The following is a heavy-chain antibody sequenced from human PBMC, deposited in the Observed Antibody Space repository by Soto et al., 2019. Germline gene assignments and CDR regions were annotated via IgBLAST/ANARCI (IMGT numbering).Heavy chain of an antibody. J-gene: IGHJ4*02. Sequence: PSETLSLTCTVSGGSISSSSYYWGWIRQPPGKGLEWIGSIYYSGSTYYNPSLKSRVTISVDTSKNQFSLKLSSVTAADTAVYYCARHGRSAREYYFDEWGQGTLVTVSS. CDR2: IYYSGST. D-gene: IGHD3-10*01. V-gene: IGHV4-39*01. CDR1: GGSISSSSYY. CDR3: ARHGRSAREYYFDE.